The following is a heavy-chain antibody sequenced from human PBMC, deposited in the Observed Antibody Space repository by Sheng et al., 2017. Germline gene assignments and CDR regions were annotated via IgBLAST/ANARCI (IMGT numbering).Heavy chain of an antibody. Sequence: EVQLVESGGGLVQPGGSLRLSCAASGFTFSSYWMSWVRQAPGKGLEWVANIKQDGSEKYYVDSVKGRFTISRDNAKNSLYLQMNSLRAEDTAVYYCARVLELRRTMGIAFDIWGQGTMVTVSS. D-gene: IGHD1-26*01. CDR2: IKQDGSEK. CDR1: GFTFSSYW. V-gene: IGHV3-7*01. CDR3: ARVLELRRTMGIAFDI. J-gene: IGHJ3*02.